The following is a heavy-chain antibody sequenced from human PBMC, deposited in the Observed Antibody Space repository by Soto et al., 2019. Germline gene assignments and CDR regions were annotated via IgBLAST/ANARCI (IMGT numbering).Heavy chain of an antibody. CDR1: GGSFSGYY. CDR3: ARGALLYFDWLFRFDY. Sequence: PSETLSLTCAVYGGSFSGYYWSWIRQPPGKGLEWIGEINHSGSTNYNPSLKSRVTISVDTSKNQFSLKLSSVTAADTAVYYCARGALLYFDWLFRFDYWGQGTLVTVSS. CDR2: INHSGST. J-gene: IGHJ4*02. D-gene: IGHD3-9*01. V-gene: IGHV4-34*01.